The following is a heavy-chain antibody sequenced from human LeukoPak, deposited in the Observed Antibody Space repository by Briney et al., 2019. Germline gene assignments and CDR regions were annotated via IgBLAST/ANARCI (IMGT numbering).Heavy chain of an antibody. Sequence: GGSLRLSCAASGFTFDNYAMHWVRQAPGNGLEWVSGISWNSGSICYADSVKGRFTISRDNAKNSLYLQMNSLRAEDTALYYCAKATYAYYYDSSGYSHAFDIWGQGTMVTVSS. J-gene: IGHJ3*02. CDR1: GFTFDNYA. V-gene: IGHV3-9*01. CDR3: AKATYAYYYDSSGYSHAFDI. CDR2: ISWNSGSI. D-gene: IGHD3-22*01.